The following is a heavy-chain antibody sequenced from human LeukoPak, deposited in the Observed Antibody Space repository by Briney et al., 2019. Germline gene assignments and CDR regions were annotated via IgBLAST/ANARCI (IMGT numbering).Heavy chain of an antibody. J-gene: IGHJ4*02. D-gene: IGHD2-8*02. CDR1: GFTFSDVW. CDR2: IKSSADGGAT. V-gene: IGHV3-15*01. Sequence: GGSLRLSCAASGFTFSDVWLSWVRQAPGKGPEWVGRIKSSADGGATDYAAPVKGRFTDSRDDSKDTLYLHMNSLKTEDTAVYYCSLRYCSGTSCPGYWGQGTLVTVSS. CDR3: SLRYCSGTSCPGY.